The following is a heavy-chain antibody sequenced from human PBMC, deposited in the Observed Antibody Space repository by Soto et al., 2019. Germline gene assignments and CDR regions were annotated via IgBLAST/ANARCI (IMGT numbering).Heavy chain of an antibody. CDR3: SRGDRGAFDL. V-gene: IGHV3-74*03. J-gene: IGHJ3*01. D-gene: IGHD1-26*01. CDR2: VHNHGSRT. CDR1: GFTFSYYW. Sequence: EVQLVESGGGLVQPGESLRLSCAASGFTFSYYWMHWVRQTPGKGLLWVSHVHNHGSRTTYADSVKGRFTISRDNARNTVYLQMSSLRDDDTAVSYCSRGDRGAFDLWGQGTAVTVSS.